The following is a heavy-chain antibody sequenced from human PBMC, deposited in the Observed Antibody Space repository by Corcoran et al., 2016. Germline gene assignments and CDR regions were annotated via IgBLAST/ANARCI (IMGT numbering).Heavy chain of an antibody. CDR1: GFTFSGNW. CDR2: IKPGGSEK. CDR3: AREGAGRGGRDV. J-gene: IGHJ6*02. V-gene: IGHV3-7*01. D-gene: IGHD3-10*01. Sequence: EVQLVESGGGLVQPGGSLRLSCAASGFTFSGNWMSWVRQAPGKGLEWVANIKPGGSEKHYVDSVEGRFTISRDNAKNSLYLQMNSLRVEDTAVYYCAREGAGRGGRDVWGQGTTVTVSS.